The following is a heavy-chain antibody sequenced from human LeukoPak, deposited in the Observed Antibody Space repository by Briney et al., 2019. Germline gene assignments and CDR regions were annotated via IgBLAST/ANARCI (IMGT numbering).Heavy chain of an antibody. CDR1: GGSISSSSYY. D-gene: IGHD6-6*01. CDR2: IYHSGST. J-gene: IGHJ4*02. Sequence: SETLSLTCTVSGGSISSSSYYWGWNRQPPGKGLEWIGSIYHSGSTYYNPSLKSRVTISVDTSKNQFSLNLSSVTAADTAVYYCARGVARSSKFHFSYYFDYWGQGTLVTVSS. CDR3: ARGVARSSKFHFSYYFDY. V-gene: IGHV4-39*07.